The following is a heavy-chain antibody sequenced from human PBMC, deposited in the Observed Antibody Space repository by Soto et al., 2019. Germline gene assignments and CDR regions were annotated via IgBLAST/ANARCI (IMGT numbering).Heavy chain of an antibody. V-gene: IGHV4-61*08. CDR2: IYYSGST. CDR1: GCSISSGGYY. Sequence: SETLSLTCTVSGCSISSGGYYWSWIRQHPGKGLEWIGYIYYSGSTNYNPSLKSRVTISVDTSKNQFSLKMSSVTAADTAVYYCARLATRYYFDYWGQGTLVTVSS. J-gene: IGHJ4*02. D-gene: IGHD1-1*01. CDR3: ARLATRYYFDY.